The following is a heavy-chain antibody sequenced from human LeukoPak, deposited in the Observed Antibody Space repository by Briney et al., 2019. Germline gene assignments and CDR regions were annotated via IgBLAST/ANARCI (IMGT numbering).Heavy chain of an antibody. Sequence: SETLSLTCTVSGGSISSYYWSWIRQPPGKGLEWIGYIYYSGSTNYNPSLKSRVTISVDTSKNQFSLKLSSVTAADTAVYYCARGTGSSSSSYAFDIWGQGTMVTVSS. CDR3: ARGTGSSSSSYAFDI. J-gene: IGHJ3*02. D-gene: IGHD6-13*01. CDR2: IYYSGST. CDR1: GGSISSYY. V-gene: IGHV4-59*12.